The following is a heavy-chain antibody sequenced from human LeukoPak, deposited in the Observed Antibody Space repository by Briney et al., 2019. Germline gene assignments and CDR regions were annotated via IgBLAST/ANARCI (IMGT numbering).Heavy chain of an antibody. CDR3: ARDDIAVATCFDY. CDR1: GFSFSSYW. Sequence: PGGSLRLSCAASGFSFSSYWMHWVRQAPGKGLVWVSRLNSDGSSTTYADSVKGRFTISRDNAKNSLYLQMNSLRAEDTAVYYCARDDIAVATCFDYWGQGTLVTVSS. V-gene: IGHV3-74*01. D-gene: IGHD6-19*01. CDR2: LNSDGSST. J-gene: IGHJ4*02.